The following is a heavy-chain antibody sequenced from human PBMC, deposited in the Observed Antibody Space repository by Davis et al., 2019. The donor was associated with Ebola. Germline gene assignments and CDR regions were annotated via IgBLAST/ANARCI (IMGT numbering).Heavy chain of an antibody. CDR2: ISYDGADK. CDR1: GFTFSTYD. Sequence: GESLKISCEASGFTFSTYDMDWVRQGPGKGLEWVAVISYDGADKNYADSVKGRFTISRDNSKSTLYLQMNSLRGEDTAVYYCVRGRKVARMGSWFDSWGQGTLVTVSS. V-gene: IGHV3-30-3*01. CDR3: VRGRKVARMGSWFDS. D-gene: IGHD5-12*01. J-gene: IGHJ5*01.